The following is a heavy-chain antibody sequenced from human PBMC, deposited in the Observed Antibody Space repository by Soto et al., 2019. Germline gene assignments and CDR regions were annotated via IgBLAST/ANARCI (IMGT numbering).Heavy chain of an antibody. CDR2: INHSGST. CDR1: GGSFSGYY. CDR3: ARAVDYGSGRTIPNWFDP. V-gene: IGHV4-34*01. Sequence: QVQLQQWGAGLLKPSETLSLTCAVYGGSFSGYYWSWIRQPPGKGLEWIGEINHSGSTNYNPSLKSRVTISVDTSKNQFSLKLSSVTAADTAVYYCARAVDYGSGRTIPNWFDPWGQGTLVTVSS. J-gene: IGHJ5*02. D-gene: IGHD3-10*01.